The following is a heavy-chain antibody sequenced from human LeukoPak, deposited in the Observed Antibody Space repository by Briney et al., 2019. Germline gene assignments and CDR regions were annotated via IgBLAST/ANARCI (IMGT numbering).Heavy chain of an antibody. CDR3: DLHCSSSSCYLYGMDV. V-gene: IGHV3-20*04. D-gene: IGHD2-2*01. Sequence: GGSLRLSCAASGFTFDDYGMSWVRQAPGKGLEWVSGINWNGGSTGYADSVKGRFTISRDNAKNSLYLQMNSLRAEDTAVYYCDLHCSSSSCYLYGMDVWGQGTTVTVSS. CDR1: GFTFDDYG. J-gene: IGHJ6*02. CDR2: INWNGGST.